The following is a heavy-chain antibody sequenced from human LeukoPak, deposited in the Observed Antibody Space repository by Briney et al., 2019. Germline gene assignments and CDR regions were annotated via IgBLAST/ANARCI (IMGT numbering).Heavy chain of an antibody. CDR2: ISGSGGST. CDR3: ARDALERGYFDY. J-gene: IGHJ4*02. Sequence: GGSLRLSCAASGFTFSSYAMSWVRQAPGKGLEWVSGISGSGGSTYYADSVKGRFTISRDNSKNTLYLQMNSLRAEDTAVYYCARDALERGYFDYWGQGTLVTVSS. V-gene: IGHV3-23*01. D-gene: IGHD3-16*01. CDR1: GFTFSSYA.